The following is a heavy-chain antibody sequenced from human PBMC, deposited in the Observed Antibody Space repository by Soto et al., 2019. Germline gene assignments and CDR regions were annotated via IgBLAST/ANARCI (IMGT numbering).Heavy chain of an antibody. Sequence: EVQLVQSGAEVKKPGESLKISCKGSGYSFTSYWIGWVRQMPGKGLEWMGIIYPGDSDTRYSPSFQGQVSISAAKSIRPAYMQWSRLMDYDSAMYYCARSSGGSGSYYWFVPWGQGTLVTLSS. V-gene: IGHV5-51*03. J-gene: IGHJ5*02. CDR1: GYSFTSYW. CDR2: IYPGDSDT. CDR3: ARSSGGSGSYYWFVP. D-gene: IGHD3-10*01.